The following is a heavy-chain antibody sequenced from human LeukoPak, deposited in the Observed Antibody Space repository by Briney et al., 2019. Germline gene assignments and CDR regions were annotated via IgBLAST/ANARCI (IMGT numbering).Heavy chain of an antibody. Sequence: GGSLRLSCAASGFTFSSYAMHWVRQVPGKGLEWVAVISYDGSNKYYADSVKGRFTISRDNSKNTLYLQMNSLRAEDTAVYYCVAPGYCSSTSCYTFDYWGQGTLVTVSS. CDR1: GFTFSSYA. V-gene: IGHV3-30*04. CDR3: VAPGYCSSTSCYTFDY. J-gene: IGHJ4*02. CDR2: ISYDGSNK. D-gene: IGHD2-2*02.